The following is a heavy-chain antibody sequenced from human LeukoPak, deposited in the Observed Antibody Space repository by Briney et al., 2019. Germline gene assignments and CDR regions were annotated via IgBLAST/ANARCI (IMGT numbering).Heavy chain of an antibody. CDR1: GGSISSYY. CDR3: ARAGRFGELSALFDY. CDR2: IYYSGST. V-gene: IGHV4-59*01. D-gene: IGHD3-10*01. J-gene: IGHJ4*02. Sequence: SETLSLTCTVSGGSISSYYWSWIRQPPGKGLEWIGYIYYSGSTNYNPSLKSRVTMSVDTSKNQFSLELSSVTAADTAVYYCARAGRFGELSALFDYWGQGTLVTVSS.